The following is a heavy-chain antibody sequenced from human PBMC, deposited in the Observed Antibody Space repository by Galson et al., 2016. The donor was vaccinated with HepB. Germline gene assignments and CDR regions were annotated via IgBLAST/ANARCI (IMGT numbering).Heavy chain of an antibody. CDR1: GYTFANYY. CDR2: VRTDNGDT. J-gene: IGHJ4*02. Sequence: SVKVSCKVSGYTFANYYVTWVRQAPGQGLEWMGRVRTDNGDTNYAQKLQDRVAMTADTSTSTAYMELRSLRSDDTAVYYCARGHCTGTNCYWNFDYWGQGTLVTVSP. CDR3: ARGHCTGTNCYWNFDY. D-gene: IGHD2-2*01. V-gene: IGHV1-18*01.